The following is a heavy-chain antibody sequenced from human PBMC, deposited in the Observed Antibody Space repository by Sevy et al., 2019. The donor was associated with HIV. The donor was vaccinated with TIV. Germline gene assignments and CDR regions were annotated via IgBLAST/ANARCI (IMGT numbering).Heavy chain of an antibody. CDR2: IYWNGGST. CDR1: GVTTDDYG. V-gene: IGHV3-20*04. D-gene: IGHD1-26*01. Sequence: GGSLRLSCAGSGVTTDDYGMNWVRQVPGKGLEWVSGIYWNGGSTAYADSVKGRFTISRANAKRSLYLQMNSLRVDDEALYYSGRAFSATYSAYFDYWGQGDLVTVSS. J-gene: IGHJ4*02. CDR3: GRAFSATYSAYFDY.